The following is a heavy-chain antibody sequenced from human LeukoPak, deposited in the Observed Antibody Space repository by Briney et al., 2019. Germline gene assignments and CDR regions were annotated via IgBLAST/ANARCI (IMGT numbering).Heavy chain of an antibody. J-gene: IGHJ4*02. CDR3: ARDDGDSTMGYYFDY. D-gene: IGHD4-17*01. CDR1: GGSISSYY. V-gene: IGHV4-59*12. Sequence: SETLSLTCTVSGGSISSYYWSWIRQPPGKGLEWIGYIYYSGSTTYNPSLKSRVTISVDKSRNQFSLRLTSVTAADTAMYYCARDDGDSTMGYYFDYWGQGTLVTVSS. CDR2: IYYSGST.